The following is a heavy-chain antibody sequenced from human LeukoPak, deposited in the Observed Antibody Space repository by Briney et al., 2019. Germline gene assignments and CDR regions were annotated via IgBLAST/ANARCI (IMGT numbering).Heavy chain of an antibody. D-gene: IGHD3-22*01. Sequence: SVKVSCKASGFTFTSSAMQWVRQARGQRLEWIGWIVVGSGNTNYAQKFQERVTITRDTSTGTAYMELSSLRSEDTAVYYCAADYYYDSSGYYLPGVYWGQGTLVTVSS. CDR3: AADYYYDSSGYYLPGVY. J-gene: IGHJ4*02. CDR1: GFTFTSSA. V-gene: IGHV1-58*02. CDR2: IVVGSGNT.